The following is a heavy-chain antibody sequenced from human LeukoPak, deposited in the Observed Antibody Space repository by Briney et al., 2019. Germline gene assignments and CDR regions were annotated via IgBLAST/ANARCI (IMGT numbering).Heavy chain of an antibody. D-gene: IGHD3-3*01. V-gene: IGHV3-30-3*01. CDR2: ISYDGSNK. CDR1: GFTFSSYA. CDR3: ARDPTYYDFWSGYLETFDY. J-gene: IGHJ4*02. Sequence: PAGGSLRLSCAASGFTFSSYAMHWVRQAPGKGLEWVAVISYDGSNKYYADSVKGRFTISRDNSKNTLYLQMNSLRAEDTAVYYCARDPTYYDFWSGYLETFDYWGQGTLVTVSS.